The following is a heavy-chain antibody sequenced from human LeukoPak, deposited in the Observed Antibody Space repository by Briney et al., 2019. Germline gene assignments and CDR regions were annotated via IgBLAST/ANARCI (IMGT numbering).Heavy chain of an antibody. CDR2: ISGSGDST. V-gene: IGHV3-23*01. J-gene: IGHJ4*02. Sequence: GGSLRLSCAASGFTFSSYAMSWVRQAPGKGLEWGSAISGSGDSTYYGDSVKGRFTISRDNSKNTLYLQMNSLRAGDTAVYYCAKTRPLDSSSWSHGDYWGQGTLVTVSS. CDR3: AKTRPLDSSSWSHGDY. D-gene: IGHD6-13*01. CDR1: GFTFSSYA.